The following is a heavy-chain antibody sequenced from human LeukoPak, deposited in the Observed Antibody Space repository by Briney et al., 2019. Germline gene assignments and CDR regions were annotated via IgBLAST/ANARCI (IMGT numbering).Heavy chain of an antibody. V-gene: IGHV3-21*01. CDR2: ISSSSSYI. D-gene: IGHD6-13*01. J-gene: IGHJ4*02. CDR3: ARTANFAAGYYIDY. Sequence: GGSLRLSCAASGFTFDDYVMHWVRQAPGKGLEWVSSISSSSSYIYYADSVKGRFTISRDNAKNSLYLQMNRLRAEDTAVYYCARTANFAAGYYIDYWGQGTLVTVSS. CDR1: GFTFDDYV.